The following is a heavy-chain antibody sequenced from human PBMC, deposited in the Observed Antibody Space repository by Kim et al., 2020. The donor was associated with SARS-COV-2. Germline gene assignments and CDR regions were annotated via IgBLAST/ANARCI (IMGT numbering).Heavy chain of an antibody. D-gene: IGHD2-2*02. J-gene: IGHJ4*02. V-gene: IGHV3-53*01. Sequence: KGRFTISRDKSKNTLYRQMNSLRAEDTAVYYCARVSIYCSSTSCYNVFDYWGQGTLVTVSS. CDR3: ARVSIYCSSTSCYNVFDY.